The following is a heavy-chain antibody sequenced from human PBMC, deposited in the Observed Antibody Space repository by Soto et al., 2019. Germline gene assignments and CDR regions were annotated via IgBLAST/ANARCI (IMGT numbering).Heavy chain of an antibody. CDR2: ISAYNGNT. D-gene: IGHD6-19*01. J-gene: IGHJ4*02. V-gene: IGHV1-18*01. CDR3: ASSLYSSGYKPGDYFDY. Sequence: QVQLVQSGAEVKKPGASVKVSCKASGYTFTSYGISWVRQAPGQGLEWMGWISAYNGNTNYAQKIQGRVTMTTDTSTSTAYMELRSLRSDDTAVYYCASSLYSSGYKPGDYFDYWGQGTLVTVSS. CDR1: GYTFTSYG.